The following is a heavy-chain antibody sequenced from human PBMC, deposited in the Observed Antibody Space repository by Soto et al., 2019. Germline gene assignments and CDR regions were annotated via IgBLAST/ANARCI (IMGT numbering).Heavy chain of an antibody. CDR3: ASSPFVRAVTTIWFDP. Sequence: SETLSLTCTVSGGSISSYYWSWIRQPPGKGLEWIGYIYYSGSTNYNPSLKSRVTISVDTSKNQFSLKLSSVTAADTAVYYCASSPFVRAVTTIWFDPWGQGTLVTVSS. V-gene: IGHV4-59*01. J-gene: IGHJ5*02. CDR1: GGSISSYY. CDR2: IYYSGST. D-gene: IGHD4-17*01.